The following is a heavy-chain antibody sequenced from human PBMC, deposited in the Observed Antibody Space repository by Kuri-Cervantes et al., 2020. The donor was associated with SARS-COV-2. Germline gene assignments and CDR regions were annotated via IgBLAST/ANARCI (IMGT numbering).Heavy chain of an antibody. D-gene: IGHD1-26*01. Sequence: GESLKISCAASGLTLSVYGLNWVRQAPGKGLERVSYISSSSSTIHYADSVKGRFTISRDNAKKSLSLQMNSLRAEDTAVYYCASEVIPNPSEKYAYYGLDVWGQGTTVTVSS. V-gene: IGHV3-48*01. CDR3: ASEVIPNPSEKYAYYGLDV. CDR1: GLTLSVYG. J-gene: IGHJ6*02. CDR2: ISSSSSTI.